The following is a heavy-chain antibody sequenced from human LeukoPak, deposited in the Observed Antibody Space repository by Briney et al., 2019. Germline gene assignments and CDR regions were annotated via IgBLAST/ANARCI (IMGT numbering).Heavy chain of an antibody. J-gene: IGHJ4*02. D-gene: IGHD3-22*01. V-gene: IGHV3-33*06. CDR2: IWYDGSNK. CDR1: GFTFSSYG. CDR3: AKDRSAYYYDSSGPKDY. Sequence: GGSLRLSCAASGFTFSSYGMHWVRQAPGKGLEWVAVIWYDGSNKYYADSVKGRFTISRDNSRNTLYLQMNSLRAEDTAVYYCAKDRSAYYYDSSGPKDYWGQGTLVTVSS.